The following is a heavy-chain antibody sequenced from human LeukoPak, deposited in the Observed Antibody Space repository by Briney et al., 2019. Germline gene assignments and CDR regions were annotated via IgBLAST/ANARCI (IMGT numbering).Heavy chain of an antibody. CDR3: AKDVYYGSGSYYY. D-gene: IGHD3-10*01. Sequence: GRSLRLSCAASGFTFDDYAMHWVRQAPGKGLEWVSGISWNSGSIGYADSVKGRFTISRDNAKNSLYLQMNSLRAEDTALYYCAKDVYYGSGSYYYWGQGTLVTVSS. V-gene: IGHV3-9*01. CDR1: GFTFDDYA. CDR2: ISWNSGSI. J-gene: IGHJ4*02.